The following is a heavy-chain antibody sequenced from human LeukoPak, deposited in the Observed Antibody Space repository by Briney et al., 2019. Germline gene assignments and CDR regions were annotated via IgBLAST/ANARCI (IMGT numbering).Heavy chain of an antibody. Sequence: GGSLRLSCAASGFTFSSYAMSWVRQPPGKGLEWVSAISGSGGSTYYADSVKGRFTISRDNSKNTLYLQMNSLRAEDTAVYYCAKAGNYYYYYMDVWGKGTTVTASS. D-gene: IGHD2/OR15-2a*01. V-gene: IGHV3-23*01. J-gene: IGHJ6*03. CDR3: AKAGNYYYYYMDV. CDR2: ISGSGGST. CDR1: GFTFSSYA.